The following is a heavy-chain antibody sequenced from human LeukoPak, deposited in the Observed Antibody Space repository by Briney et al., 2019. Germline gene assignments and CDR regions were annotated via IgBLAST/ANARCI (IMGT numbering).Heavy chain of an antibody. CDR3: ARDQTHTEFDS. V-gene: IGHV3-66*01. Sequence: GGSLRLSCAASGFTVSSKYMSWVRQAPGKGLEWVSVIYSGGSTYYADSVKGRFTISRDNSKNTLYLQMNSLRAEDTAVYYCARDQTHTEFDSWGQGTLVTVSS. D-gene: IGHD1-14*01. CDR1: GFTVSSKY. J-gene: IGHJ4*02. CDR2: IYSGGST.